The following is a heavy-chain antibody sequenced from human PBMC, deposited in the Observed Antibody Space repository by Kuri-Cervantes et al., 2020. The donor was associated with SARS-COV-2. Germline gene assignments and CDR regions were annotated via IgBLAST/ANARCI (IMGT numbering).Heavy chain of an antibody. CDR3: ARSGSYPYSYYYMDV. D-gene: IGHD1-26*01. Sequence: SETLSLTCTVSGGSISSHYWSWIRQPPGKGLEWIGYIYYSGSTNYNPSLKSRVTISVDTSKNQFSLKLGSVTAADTAVYYCARSGSYPYSYYYMDVWGKGTTVTVSS. CDR1: GGSISSHY. CDR2: IYYSGST. J-gene: IGHJ6*03. V-gene: IGHV4-59*11.